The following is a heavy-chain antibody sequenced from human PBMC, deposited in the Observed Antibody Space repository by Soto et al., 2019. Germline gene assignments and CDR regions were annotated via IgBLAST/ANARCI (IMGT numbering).Heavy chain of an antibody. CDR1: GYSFTSYW. J-gene: IGHJ5*02. Sequence: GESLKISCKGSGYSFTSYWIGWVRQMPGKGLEWMGIIYPGDSDTRYSPSFQGQVTISADKSISTAYLQWSSLKASDTAMYYCVTQNGGDYYGAGWFDPWGQGTLVTVSS. CDR2: IYPGDSDT. V-gene: IGHV5-51*01. CDR3: VTQNGGDYYGAGWFDP. D-gene: IGHD3-10*01.